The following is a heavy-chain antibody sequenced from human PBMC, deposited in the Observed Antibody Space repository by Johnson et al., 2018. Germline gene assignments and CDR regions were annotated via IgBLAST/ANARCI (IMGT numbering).Heavy chain of an antibody. CDR2: IIPLFGTT. Sequence: QVQLVESGSEVKEPGSSVKVSCKASGGTFSSYAISWVRQAPGQGLEWMGGIIPLFGTTNYAQKFQGRVTITADESTRTAYMELSSLGSEDTAVYYCARDSTLVTRDTFDIWGQGTMVTVSS. D-gene: IGHD5-18*01. CDR1: GGTFSSYA. J-gene: IGHJ3*02. V-gene: IGHV1-69*01. CDR3: ARDSTLVTRDTFDI.